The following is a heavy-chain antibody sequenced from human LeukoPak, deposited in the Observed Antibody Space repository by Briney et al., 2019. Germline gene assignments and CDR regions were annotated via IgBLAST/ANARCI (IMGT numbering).Heavy chain of an antibody. Sequence: PGGSLRLSCAASEFTFSSYAMSWVRQAPGKGLEWFSAIRGSGGSTYYADSVRGRFTISRDNSKNTLYLQMNSLRAEDTAVYYCSYYHFWSGYYGGGDWGQGTLVTVSS. CDR2: IRGSGGST. CDR1: EFTFSSYA. D-gene: IGHD3-3*01. CDR3: SYYHFWSGYYGGGD. V-gene: IGHV3-23*01. J-gene: IGHJ4*02.